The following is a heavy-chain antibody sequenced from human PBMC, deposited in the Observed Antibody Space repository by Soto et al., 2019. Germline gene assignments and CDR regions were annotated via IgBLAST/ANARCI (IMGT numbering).Heavy chain of an antibody. J-gene: IGHJ3*02. CDR1: GGSISSSSYY. V-gene: IGHV4-39*01. Sequence: PSETLSLTCTVSGGSISSSSYYWGWIRQPPGKGLEWIGSIYYSGSTYYNPSLRSRVSISVDTSKNQFSLKLSSVTAADTAVYSCARPIAVADYDAFDIWGPGTMVTVSS. CDR2: IYYSGST. D-gene: IGHD6-19*01. CDR3: ARPIAVADYDAFDI.